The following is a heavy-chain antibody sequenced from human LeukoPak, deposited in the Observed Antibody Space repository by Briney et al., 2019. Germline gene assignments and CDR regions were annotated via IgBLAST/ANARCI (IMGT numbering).Heavy chain of an antibody. Sequence: GGSLRLSCAASGFTFSSYEMNWVRQAPGEGLEWVSYISSSGSTIYYADSVKGRFTISRDNAKHSLYLQMNSLRAEDTAVYYCAELGITMIGGVWGKGPTVTISS. D-gene: IGHD3-10*02. CDR1: GFTFSSYE. V-gene: IGHV3-48*03. J-gene: IGHJ6*04. CDR3: AELGITMIGGV. CDR2: ISSSGSTI.